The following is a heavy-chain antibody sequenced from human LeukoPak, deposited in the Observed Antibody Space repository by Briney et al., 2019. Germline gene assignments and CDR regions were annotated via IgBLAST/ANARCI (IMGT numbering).Heavy chain of an antibody. Sequence: SQTLSLTCTVSGGSISSGSYYWSWIRQPAGKGLEWIGRIYTSGSTNYNPSLKSRVTISVDTSKNQFSLKLSSVTAADTAVYYCARDAAAAGTLDYWGQGTPVSVSS. CDR2: IYTSGST. CDR1: GGSISSGSYY. D-gene: IGHD6-13*01. J-gene: IGHJ4*02. CDR3: ARDAAAAGTLDY. V-gene: IGHV4-61*02.